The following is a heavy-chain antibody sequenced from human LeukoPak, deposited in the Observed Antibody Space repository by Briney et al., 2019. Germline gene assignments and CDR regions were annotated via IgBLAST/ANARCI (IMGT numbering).Heavy chain of an antibody. J-gene: IGHJ3*02. Sequence: KTSETLSLTCTVSGGSISSSSYYWGWIRQPPGKGLEWIGSIYYSGSTYYNPSLKSRVTISVDTSKNQFSLKLSSVTAADTAVYYCARDPTYYYDSSGPRGAFDIWGQGTMVTVSS. V-gene: IGHV4-39*07. D-gene: IGHD3-22*01. CDR1: GGSISSSSYY. CDR2: IYYSGST. CDR3: ARDPTYYYDSSGPRGAFDI.